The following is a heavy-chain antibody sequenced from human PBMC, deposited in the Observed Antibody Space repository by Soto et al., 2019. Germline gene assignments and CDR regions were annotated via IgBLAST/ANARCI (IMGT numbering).Heavy chain of an antibody. V-gene: IGHV3-48*02. CDR1: GFKFSRYS. Sequence: GGSLRLSCAASGFKFSRYSMNWVRQAPGKGLEWVSYISSWSTTIYYADSVKGRFTISRDNAKNSVYLQMNSLRDEDTAVYYCARETEEGYDFWSRYPATWGQGTLVTVS. CDR2: ISSWSTTI. J-gene: IGHJ5*02. D-gene: IGHD3-3*01. CDR3: ARETEEGYDFWSRYPAT.